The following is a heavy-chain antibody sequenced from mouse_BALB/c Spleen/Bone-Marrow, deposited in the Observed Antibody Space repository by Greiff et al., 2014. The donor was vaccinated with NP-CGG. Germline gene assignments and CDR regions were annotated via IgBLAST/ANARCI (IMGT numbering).Heavy chain of an antibody. CDR3: ARRKTTILTTFYWYFDV. CDR2: ISSGGST. V-gene: IGHV5-6-5*01. J-gene: IGHJ1*01. Sequence: EVKLVESGGGLVKPGGSLKLSCAASGLTFSGYAMSWVRQTPEKRLEWVASISSGGSTFYPDSVKGRFTISRDNARNILYLQISSLRSEDTAMYYCARRKTTILTTFYWYFDVWGAGTTVTVSS. CDR1: GLTFSGYA. D-gene: IGHD2-5*01.